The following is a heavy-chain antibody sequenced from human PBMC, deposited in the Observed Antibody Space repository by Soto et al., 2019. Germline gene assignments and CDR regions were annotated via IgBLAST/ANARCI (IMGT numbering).Heavy chain of an antibody. D-gene: IGHD5-18*01. J-gene: IGHJ6*02. CDR1: GGTFSSYA. CDR2: IIPIFGTA. Sequence: QVQLVQSGAEVKKPGSSVKVSCKASGGTFSSYAISWVRQAPGQGLEWMGGIIPIFGTANYAQKFQGRVMITADEATRTAYMGLGSLRSEETAVYYCARGAEYSYGYDYYYGMDVWGQGTTVTVFS. CDR3: ARGAEYSYGYDYYYGMDV. V-gene: IGHV1-69*12.